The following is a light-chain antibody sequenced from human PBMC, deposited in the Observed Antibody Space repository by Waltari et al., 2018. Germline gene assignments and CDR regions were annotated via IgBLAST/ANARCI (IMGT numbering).Light chain of an antibody. CDR2: SNK. CDR3: QSYDNGLSGVV. Sequence: QSVLTQPPSVSGAPGQRVTISCTGSRSNIGAGYDVQWYRHLPGSAPKLLIFSNKKRPSGFPARYSGSRSGTSASLTITGLQAEDEADYYCQSYDNGLSGVVFGGGTRLTVL. CDR1: RSNIGAGYD. V-gene: IGLV1-40*01. J-gene: IGLJ2*01.